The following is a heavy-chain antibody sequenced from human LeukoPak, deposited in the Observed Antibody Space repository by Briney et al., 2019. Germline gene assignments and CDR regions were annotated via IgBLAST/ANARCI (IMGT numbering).Heavy chain of an antibody. V-gene: IGHV3-21*01. D-gene: IGHD6-19*01. Sequence: GGSLRLSCAASGFTFSSYTMNWVRQAPGKGLEWVSFISSSSSYIYYADSVKGRFTISRDNAKNSLHLQMNSLRAEDTVVYYCARSGYSSGWDYWGQGTLVTVSS. J-gene: IGHJ4*02. CDR3: ARSGYSSGWDY. CDR1: GFTFSSYT. CDR2: ISSSSSYI.